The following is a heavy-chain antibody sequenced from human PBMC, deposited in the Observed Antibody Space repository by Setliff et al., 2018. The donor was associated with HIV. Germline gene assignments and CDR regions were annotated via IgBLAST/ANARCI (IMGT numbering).Heavy chain of an antibody. D-gene: IGHD1-26*01. Sequence: GGSLRLSCATSGLGFSTSGMHWVRQAPGKGLEWVSFIRFDGSNKFYVDSVKGRFTISRDDFRNTLYLQMNSLRPEDTAIYYCTRHRGSFDYWGLGTLVTVSS. V-gene: IGHV3-30*02. CDR3: TRHRGSFDY. CDR1: GLGFSTSG. J-gene: IGHJ4*02. CDR2: IRFDGSNK.